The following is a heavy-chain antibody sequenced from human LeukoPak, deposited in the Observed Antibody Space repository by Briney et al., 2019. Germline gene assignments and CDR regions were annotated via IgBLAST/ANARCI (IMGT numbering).Heavy chain of an antibody. V-gene: IGHV7-4-1*02. CDR2: INANTGNP. CDR3: ARAFQSLGGLPLPDY. D-gene: IGHD3-16*02. Sequence: ASVKVSCKAFGYTFISYAMNWVRQAPGQGLEWMGWINANTGNPTYAQGFTGRFVFSLDTSVSTAYLQISSLKAEDTAVYYCARAFQSLGGLPLPDYWGQGTLVTVSS. CDR1: GYTFISYA. J-gene: IGHJ4*02.